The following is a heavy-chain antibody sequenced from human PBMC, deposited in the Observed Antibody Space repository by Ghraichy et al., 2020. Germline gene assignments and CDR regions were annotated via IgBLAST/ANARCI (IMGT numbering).Heavy chain of an antibody. J-gene: IGHJ6*02. V-gene: IGHV4-34*01. CDR2: IIHTGSS. CDR1: GGSFSGPY. CDR3: ARGGVGYCTSTTCYRYYFGMDV. Sequence: SETLSLTCAVSGGSFSGPYWSWVRQPPGKGLEWIGEIIHTGSSNSNPSLTSRVTMSVDTSKNQFSLNLTSVTAADTAVYYCARGGVGYCTSTTCYRYYFGMDVWGQGTTVT. D-gene: IGHD2-2*02.